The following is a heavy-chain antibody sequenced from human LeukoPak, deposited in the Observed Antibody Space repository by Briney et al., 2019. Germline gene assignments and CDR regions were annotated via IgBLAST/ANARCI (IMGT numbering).Heavy chain of an antibody. D-gene: IGHD5-18*01. J-gene: IGHJ6*04. V-gene: IGHV4-61*01. Sequence: PSETLSLTCTVSGGSVSSGSYYWSWIRQPPGKGLEWIGYIYYSGSINYNPSLKSRVTISVDTSKNQFSLKLSSVTAADTAVYYCARGGAMVFLEVRYYYYGMDVWGRGTTVTVSS. CDR3: ARGGAMVFLEVRYYYYGMDV. CDR1: GGSVSSGSYY. CDR2: IYYSGSI.